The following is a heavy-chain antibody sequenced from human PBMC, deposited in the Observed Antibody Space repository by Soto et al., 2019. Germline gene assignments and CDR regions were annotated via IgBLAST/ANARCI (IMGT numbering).Heavy chain of an antibody. D-gene: IGHD2-8*02. V-gene: IGHV3-23*01. CDR2: ISGSGGST. CDR3: ANDLVDGYKMGVDF. J-gene: IGHJ4*02. CDR1: GFTFSSYA. Sequence: EVQLLESGGGLVQPGGSLRLSCAASGFTFSSYAMSWVRQAPGKGLEWVSAISGSGGSTYYADSVKGRFTISRDNSKNTLYLQMNSLRAEDTAVYYCANDLVDGYKMGVDFWGLGTLVTVSS.